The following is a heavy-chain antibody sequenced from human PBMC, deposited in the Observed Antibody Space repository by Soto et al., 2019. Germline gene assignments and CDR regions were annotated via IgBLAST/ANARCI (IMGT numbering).Heavy chain of an antibody. J-gene: IGHJ6*04. Sequence: GGSLRLSCAASGFTFSKYDMHWVRQGKGEGLEWVSAIGTVGNTYYIDSVRGRFTISRDDVKNYLYLQMNSLRAGDTAVYYCASRFCNRSSCYPLDVWGKGTTVTVSS. V-gene: IGHV3-13*01. CDR2: IGTVGNT. CDR3: ASRFCNRSSCYPLDV. D-gene: IGHD2-2*01. CDR1: GFTFSKYD.